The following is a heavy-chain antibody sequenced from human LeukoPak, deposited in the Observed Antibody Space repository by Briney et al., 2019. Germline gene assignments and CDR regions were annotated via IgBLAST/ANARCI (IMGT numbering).Heavy chain of an antibody. V-gene: IGHV4-39*01. J-gene: IGHJ4*02. CDR2: IYYSGSA. CDR3: ARIEGGTFTYDY. Sequence: PSETLSLTCTVSGGSISSSSYYWGWIRQPPGKGLEWIGSIYYSGSAYYNPSLKSRVTISVDTSKNQFSLKLSSVTAADTAVYYCARIEGGTFTYDYWDQGTLVTVSS. D-gene: IGHD2-15*01. CDR1: GGSISSSSYY.